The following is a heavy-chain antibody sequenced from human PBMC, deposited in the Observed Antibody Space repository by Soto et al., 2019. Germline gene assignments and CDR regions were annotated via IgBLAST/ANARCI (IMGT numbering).Heavy chain of an antibody. D-gene: IGHD6-6*01. J-gene: IGHJ6*02. V-gene: IGHV3-15*01. Sequence: EVQLVESGGGLVKPGGSLRLSCAASGFTFNIAWMSWVRLAPGRGLEWVGQSQSKTDGGTTYYAAPVKGRFTISIDDSQDWLYLQINNLKIEDTGMYYCTTESSGGMDVWVQGTTVTVSS. CDR2: SQSKTDGGTT. CDR3: TTESSGGMDV. CDR1: GFTFNIAW.